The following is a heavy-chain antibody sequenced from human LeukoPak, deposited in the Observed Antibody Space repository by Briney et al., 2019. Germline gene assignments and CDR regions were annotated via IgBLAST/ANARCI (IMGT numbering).Heavy chain of an antibody. Sequence: SVKVSCKASGGTFSSYAISWVRQAPGQGLEWMGRIIPILGIANYAQKLQGRVTMTTDTSTSTAYMELRSLRSDDTAVYYCARTSSSWYPRTYYYYGMDVWGQGTTVTVSS. D-gene: IGHD6-13*01. CDR2: IIPILGIA. J-gene: IGHJ6*02. CDR3: ARTSSSWYPRTYYYYGMDV. CDR1: GGTFSSYA. V-gene: IGHV1-69*04.